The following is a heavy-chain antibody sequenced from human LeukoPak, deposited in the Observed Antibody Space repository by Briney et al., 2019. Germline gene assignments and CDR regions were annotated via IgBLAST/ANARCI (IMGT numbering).Heavy chain of an antibody. CDR2: ISSSSSTM. Sequence: GGSLRLSCAASGFIFSSYSINWVRQAPGKGLEWVSYISSSSSTMYYAASVKGRFTISKDNAKNSLYLQMNSLRAEDTAVYYCARAGSGRSPDWFDPWGQGTLVTVSS. V-gene: IGHV3-48*04. D-gene: IGHD1-26*01. CDR3: ARAGSGRSPDWFDP. J-gene: IGHJ5*02. CDR1: GFIFSSYS.